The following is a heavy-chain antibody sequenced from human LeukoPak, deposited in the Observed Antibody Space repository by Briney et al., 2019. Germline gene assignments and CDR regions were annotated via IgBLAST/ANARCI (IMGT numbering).Heavy chain of an antibody. D-gene: IGHD3-22*01. CDR3: ARDRSTMRGNYGMDV. CDR1: GYTLTELS. J-gene: IGHJ6*01. Sequence: ASVKVSCKVSGYTLTELSMHWVRQARGKGLECMGGFDPEDGERIYAQKFQGRVTMTEDTSTDTAYMELSRLRSDDTAVYYCARDRSTMRGNYGMDVWGQGNTVTVSS. CDR2: FDPEDGER. V-gene: IGHV1-24*01.